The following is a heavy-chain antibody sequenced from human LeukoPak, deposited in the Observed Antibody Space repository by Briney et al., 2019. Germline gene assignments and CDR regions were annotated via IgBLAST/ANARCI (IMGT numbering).Heavy chain of an antibody. CDR3: AKNRRPDPEGVLEDNWFDP. D-gene: IGHD1-1*01. Sequence: GGSLRLSCAASGFTFSSYAMSWVRQAPGKGLEWVSAIKGRFTISRYNSKTTLYLQMNSLRDQDTAGYYCAKNRRPDPEGVLEDNWFDPWGQGTLVTVSS. CDR2: I. J-gene: IGHJ5*02. V-gene: IGHV3-23*01. CDR1: GFTFSSYA.